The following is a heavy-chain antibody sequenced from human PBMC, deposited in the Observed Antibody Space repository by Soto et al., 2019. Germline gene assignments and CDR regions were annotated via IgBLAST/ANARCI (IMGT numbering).Heavy chain of an antibody. D-gene: IGHD6-25*01. CDR3: ARGPSSGAFDI. CDR1: GYTFTNYH. Sequence: QVQLVQSGAEVRKPGASVKVSCEASGYTFTNYHIHWLRQAPGQGLEWMGDINPSGGNTNYAQKFQGRVTVTRDTSTSTVYMELSSLTSEDTAVYYCARGPSSGAFDIWGQGTMVTISS. J-gene: IGHJ3*02. V-gene: IGHV1-46*01. CDR2: INPSGGNT.